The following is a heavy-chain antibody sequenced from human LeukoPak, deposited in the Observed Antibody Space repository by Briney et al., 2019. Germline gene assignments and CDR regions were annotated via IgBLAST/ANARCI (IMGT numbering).Heavy chain of an antibody. CDR2: IYHSGST. CDR3: ARDYIMFDYYYMDV. V-gene: IGHV4-38-2*02. CDR1: GYSISSGYY. Sequence: SETLSLTRTVSGYSISSGYYWGWIRQPPGKGLEWIATIYHSGSTYYNPSLQSRVAISVDTSKNQFSLRLRSVTAADTAVYYCARDYIMFDYYYMDVWGRGTTVTVSS. J-gene: IGHJ6*03. D-gene: IGHD2-8*01.